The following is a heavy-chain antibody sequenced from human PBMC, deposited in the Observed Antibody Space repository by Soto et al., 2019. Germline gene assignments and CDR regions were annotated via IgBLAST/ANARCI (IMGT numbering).Heavy chain of an antibody. J-gene: IGHJ5*02. V-gene: IGHV1-69*12. D-gene: IGHD3-16*01. CDR1: GGTFSSYA. CDR3: AGGGEGGGWFAP. CDR2: IIPIFGTA. Sequence: QVQLVQSGAEVKKPGSSVKVSCKASGGTFSSYAISWVRQAPGQGLEWMGGIIPIFGTANYAQKFQGRVTITAEEPTSTAYWGLSGRGSEDPAGYYLAGGGEGGGWFAPWAREPWSPSPQ.